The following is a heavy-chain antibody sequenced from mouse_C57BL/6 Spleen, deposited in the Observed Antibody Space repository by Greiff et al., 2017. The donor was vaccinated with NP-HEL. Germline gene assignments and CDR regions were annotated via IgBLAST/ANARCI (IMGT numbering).Heavy chain of an antibody. CDR3: ARTARIKY. V-gene: IGHV3-2*02. J-gene: IGHJ2*01. CDR2: ISYSGST. D-gene: IGHD1-2*01. Sequence: DVQLQESGPGLVKPSQSLSLTCTVTGYSITSGYGWNWIRQFPGNTLEWMGYISYSGSTNYNPSLNSRITITRDTSKNQFFLQLNSVTTEDTATYYCARTARIKYWGQGTTLTVSS. CDR1: GYSITSGYG.